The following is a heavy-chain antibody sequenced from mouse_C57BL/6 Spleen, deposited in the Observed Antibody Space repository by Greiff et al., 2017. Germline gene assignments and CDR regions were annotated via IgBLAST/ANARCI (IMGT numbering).Heavy chain of an antibody. CDR2: IYPGDGDT. J-gene: IGHJ2*01. D-gene: IGHD2-1*01. V-gene: IGHV1-82*01. CDR1: GYAFSSSW. Sequence: VQLQQSGPELVKPGASVKISCKASGYAFSSSWMNWVKQRPGKGLEWIGRIYPGDGDTNYNGKFKGKATLTADKSSSTAYMQRSSLTSEDSAVYFCASAWGNLLGRGFDDWGQGTTLTVSS. CDR3: ASAWGNLLGRGFDD.